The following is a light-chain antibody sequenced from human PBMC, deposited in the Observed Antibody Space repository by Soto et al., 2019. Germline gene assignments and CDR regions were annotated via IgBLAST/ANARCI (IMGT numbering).Light chain of an antibody. Sequence: QLVLTQPHSASGTPGQRITISCSGSSSNIGSHTVNWHQQVPGTAPKLLIYSNNERPSGIPDRFSGSKSGTSASLAISGLQSGDEADYYCAAWDDSLNGVIFGGGTKLTVL. CDR3: AAWDDSLNGVI. CDR2: SNN. CDR1: SSNIGSHT. J-gene: IGLJ2*01. V-gene: IGLV1-44*01.